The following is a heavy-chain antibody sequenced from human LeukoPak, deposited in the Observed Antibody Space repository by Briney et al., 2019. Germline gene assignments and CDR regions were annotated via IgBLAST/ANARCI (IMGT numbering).Heavy chain of an antibody. CDR2: ISAYNGNT. CDR1: GYTLTELS. Sequence: ASVKVSCKVSGYTLTELSMHWVRQAPGQGLEWMGWISAYNGNTNYAQNLQGRVTMTTDTSTSTAYLELRSLRSDDTAVYYCARDHYNILTGYMWYAFDIWGQGTMVTVSS. J-gene: IGHJ3*02. D-gene: IGHD3-9*01. V-gene: IGHV1-18*01. CDR3: ARDHYNILTGYMWYAFDI.